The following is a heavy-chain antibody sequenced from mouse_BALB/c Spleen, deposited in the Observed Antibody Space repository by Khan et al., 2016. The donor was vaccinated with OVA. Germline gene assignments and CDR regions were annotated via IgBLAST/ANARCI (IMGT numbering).Heavy chain of an antibody. V-gene: IGHV1S81*02. CDR3: TRVGWAAFAY. CDR2: INPSDGGT. J-gene: IGHJ3*01. D-gene: IGHD1-1*02. CDR1: GYTFISYY. Sequence: QVQLQQSGAELVKPGASVKLSCKASGYTFISYYMYWVKQRPGLGLEWIGGINPSDGGTNFNEKFKSKATLTVDKSSSTAYMQLSSLTSEDSAVCYCTRVGWAAFAYWGQGTLVTVSA.